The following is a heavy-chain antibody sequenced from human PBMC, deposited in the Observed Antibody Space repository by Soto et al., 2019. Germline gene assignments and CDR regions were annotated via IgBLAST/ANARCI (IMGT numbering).Heavy chain of an antibody. CDR2: IYYSGST. D-gene: IGHD4-4*01. V-gene: IGHV4-31*03. CDR1: GGSISSGGYY. CDR3: ASSKGGGGWFDP. J-gene: IGHJ5*02. Sequence: PSETLSLTCTVSGGSISSGGYYWSWIRQHPGKGLEWIGYIYYSGSTYHNPSLKSRVTISVDTSKNQFSLKLSSVTAADTAVYYCASSKGGGGWFDPWGQGTLVTVSS.